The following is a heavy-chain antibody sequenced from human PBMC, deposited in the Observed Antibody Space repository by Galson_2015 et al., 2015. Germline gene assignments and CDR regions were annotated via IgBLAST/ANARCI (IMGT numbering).Heavy chain of an antibody. V-gene: IGHV3-48*03. CDR1: GFTFSNYE. CDR2: ITTSGSFT. CDR3: TKDLHHYYYYYYMDI. J-gene: IGHJ6*03. Sequence: SLRLSCAASGFTFSNYEMNWVRQAPGRGLEWVSYITTSGSFTSYADSVKGRFTISRDNAKRSLFLQMNSLRAEDTAVYYCTKDLHHYYYYYYMDIWGKGTTVTVSS.